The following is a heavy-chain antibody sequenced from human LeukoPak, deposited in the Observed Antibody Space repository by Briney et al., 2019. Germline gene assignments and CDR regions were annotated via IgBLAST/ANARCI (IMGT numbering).Heavy chain of an antibody. CDR1: GYTFTGYY. V-gene: IGHV1-2*02. CDR3: ARDRYDSSGYYDT. Sequence: ASVKVSCKASGYTFTGYYMHWVRQAPGQGLEWMGWINPNSGGTNYAQKFQGRVTVTRDTSISTAYMELSRLRSDDTAVYYCARDRYDSSGYYDTWGQGTLVTVSS. J-gene: IGHJ5*02. CDR2: INPNSGGT. D-gene: IGHD3-22*01.